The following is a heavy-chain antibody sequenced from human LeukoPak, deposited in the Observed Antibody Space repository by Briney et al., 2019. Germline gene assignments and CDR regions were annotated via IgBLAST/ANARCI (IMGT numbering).Heavy chain of an antibody. V-gene: IGHV2-5*02. Sequence: SGPTLVKPTQTLTLTCTFSGFSLSTSGVGVGWIRQPPGKALAWLALIYWDDDKRYSPSLKSRLTITKDTSKNQVVLTMTNMDPVDTATYYCAHRYCSGGSCYRDYYFDYWGQGTLVTVSS. CDR3: AHRYCSGGSCYRDYYFDY. CDR1: GFSLSTSGVG. J-gene: IGHJ4*02. D-gene: IGHD2-15*01. CDR2: IYWDDDK.